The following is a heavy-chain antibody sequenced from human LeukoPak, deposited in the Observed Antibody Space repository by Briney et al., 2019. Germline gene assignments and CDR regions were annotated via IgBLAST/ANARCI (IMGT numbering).Heavy chain of an antibody. V-gene: IGHV3-21*01. CDR3: ARVPGGPDPFDP. CDR1: AFTFSSYS. D-gene: IGHD1-14*01. Sequence: PGGSLRLSCAASAFTFSSYSMNWVRQAPGKGLEWVSSISSSSSYIYYADSVKGRFTISRDNAKNSLYLQMNSLRAEDTAVYYCARVPGGPDPFDPWGQGTLVTVSS. J-gene: IGHJ5*02. CDR2: ISSSSSYI.